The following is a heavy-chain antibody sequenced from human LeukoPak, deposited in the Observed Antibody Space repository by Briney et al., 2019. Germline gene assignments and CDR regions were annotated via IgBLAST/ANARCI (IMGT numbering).Heavy chain of an antibody. D-gene: IGHD2-2*01. V-gene: IGHV1-18*01. CDR3: ARGGIVVVPAAKNWFDP. Sequence: ASVKVSCKASGYTFTSYGISWVRQAPGQGLEWMGWISAYNGNTNYAQKLQGRVTMTTDTSTSTAYMELRSLRSDDTAVYYCARGGIVVVPAAKNWFDPWGLGTLVTVSS. J-gene: IGHJ5*02. CDR2: ISAYNGNT. CDR1: GYTFTSYG.